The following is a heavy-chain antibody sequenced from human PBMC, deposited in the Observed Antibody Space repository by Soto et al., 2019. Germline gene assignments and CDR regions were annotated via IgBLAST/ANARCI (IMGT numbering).Heavy chain of an antibody. CDR3: AGARETPDFYYGLNV. CDR1: GFSFSSYG. D-gene: IGHD1-26*01. J-gene: IGHJ6*02. CDR2: TTYDGGIK. V-gene: IGHV3-30*03. Sequence: QGQLVESGGGVVQPGRSLRLSCAASGFSFSSYGMEWVRLAPGKGLEWVAATTYDGGIKHYVDSVKGRFTISRDNSKNTLYLQMNSLRVADPATYYCAGARETPDFYYGLNVWGPATTVTVS.